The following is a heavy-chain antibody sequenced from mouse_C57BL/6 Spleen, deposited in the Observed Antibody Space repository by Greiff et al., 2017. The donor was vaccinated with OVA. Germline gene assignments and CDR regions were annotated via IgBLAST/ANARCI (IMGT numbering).Heavy chain of an antibody. D-gene: IGHD1-1*01. CDR3: ARAEGITTKGSFDY. CDR1: GYSITSGYY. V-gene: IGHV3-6*01. CDR2: ISYDGSN. Sequence: ESGPGLVKPSQSLSLTCSVTGYSITSGYYWNWIRQFPGNKLEWMGYISYDGSNNYNPSLKNRISITRDTSKNQFFLKLHSVTTEDTATYYCARAEGITTKGSFDYWGQGTTLTVSS. J-gene: IGHJ2*01.